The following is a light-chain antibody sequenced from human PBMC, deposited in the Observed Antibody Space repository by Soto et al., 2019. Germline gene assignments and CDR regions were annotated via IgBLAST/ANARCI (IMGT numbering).Light chain of an antibody. CDR1: QGISNY. J-gene: IGKJ4*01. CDR2: AAS. Sequence: DIQMTQSPSSLSASVGDRVTITCRASQGISNYLAWYQQIPGKVPKLLISAASTLQSGVPSRFSGSVSGTDLTITISSLQPEDVATYYCQKYTNVPAFGGGTKVEIK. CDR3: QKYTNVPA. V-gene: IGKV1-27*01.